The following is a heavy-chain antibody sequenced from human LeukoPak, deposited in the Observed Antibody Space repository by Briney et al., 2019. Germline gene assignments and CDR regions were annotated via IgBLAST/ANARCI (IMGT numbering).Heavy chain of an antibody. D-gene: IGHD1-26*01. CDR2: ISHDGSKK. J-gene: IGHJ1*01. Sequence: GGSLRLSCAASGFTFSSYGMHCVRQAPGKGLEWVAVISHDGSKKYYADSVKGRFTISRDNSKNTLYLQMNSLRDEDTAVYYCAKDPYSGSFEYFQHWDQGTLVTVSS. CDR1: GFTFSSYG. V-gene: IGHV3-30*18. CDR3: AKDPYSGSFEYFQH.